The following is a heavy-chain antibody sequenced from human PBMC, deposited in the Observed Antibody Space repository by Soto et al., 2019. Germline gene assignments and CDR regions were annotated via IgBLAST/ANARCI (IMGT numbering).Heavy chain of an antibody. J-gene: IGHJ4*02. CDR1: GYTFLGFY. CDR2: INPSGGGT. Sequence: QVQLVQSGTEVKKPGASVKVSCKASGYTFLGFYIHWVRQAPGQGLEWMGFINPSGGGTTYAQQFQGKHTMTRDTSTSTVYMELICLRSEDTAMYYCARDKPFSAGYWGQGTLVT. V-gene: IGHV1-46*01. CDR3: ARDKPFSAGY. D-gene: IGHD3-3*02.